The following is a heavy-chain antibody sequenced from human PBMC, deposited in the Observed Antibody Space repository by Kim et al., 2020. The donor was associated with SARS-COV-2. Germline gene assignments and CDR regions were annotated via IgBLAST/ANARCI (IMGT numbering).Heavy chain of an antibody. V-gene: IGHV3-73*01. CDR2: IRSNANSYAT. D-gene: IGHD6-13*01. J-gene: IGHJ3*02. CDR3: TRRIAADAFDI. Sequence: GGSLRLSCAASGFTFSGSTMHWVRQASGKGLEWVGRIRSNANSYATAYAASVKGRFTISRDDSKNTAYLQMNNLKTEDTAVYYCTRRIAADAFDIWGQGTLVTVSS. CDR1: GFTFSGST.